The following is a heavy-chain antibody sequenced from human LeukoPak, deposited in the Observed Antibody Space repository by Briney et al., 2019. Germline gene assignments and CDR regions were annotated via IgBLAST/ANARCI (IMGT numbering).Heavy chain of an antibody. CDR1: GGSFSGYY. J-gene: IGHJ4*02. CDR2: INHSGST. Sequence: PSETLSLTCAVYGGSFSGYYWSWIRQPPGKGLEWIGEINHSGSTNYNPSLKSRVTISVDTSKNQFSLKLSSVTAADTAMYYCARRTFGMGIDYWGQGTLVTVSS. CDR3: ARRTFGMGIDY. D-gene: IGHD7-27*01. V-gene: IGHV4-34*01.